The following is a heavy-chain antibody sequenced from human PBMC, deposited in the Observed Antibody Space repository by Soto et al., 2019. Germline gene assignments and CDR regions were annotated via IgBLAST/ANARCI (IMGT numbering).Heavy chain of an antibody. V-gene: IGHV3-30*18. J-gene: IGHJ6*02. Sequence: QVQLVESGGGVVQPGRSLRLSCAASGFTFSSYGMHWVRQAPGKGLEWVAVISYDGSNKYYADSVKGRFTISRDNSKNTLYLQMNSLRAEDTAVYYCAKDMRSWSGYYYYGMDVWGQGTTVTVSS. CDR1: GFTFSSYG. D-gene: IGHD6-13*01. CDR2: ISYDGSNK. CDR3: AKDMRSWSGYYYYGMDV.